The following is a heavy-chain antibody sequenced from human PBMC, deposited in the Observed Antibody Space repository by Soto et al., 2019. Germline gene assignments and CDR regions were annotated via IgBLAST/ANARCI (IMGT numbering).Heavy chain of an antibody. CDR1: GFTFSSYS. J-gene: IGHJ4*02. CDR2: INKNGRDQ. CDR3: TREGL. Sequence: GGSLRLSCAGSGFTFSSYSMNWVRQAPGKGPEWVAHINKNGRDQHYLQTVKGRLTISRDNAKNSLYMKMNSLTAEDTDVYYCTREGLWGQGTLVTVSS. V-gene: IGHV3-7*01.